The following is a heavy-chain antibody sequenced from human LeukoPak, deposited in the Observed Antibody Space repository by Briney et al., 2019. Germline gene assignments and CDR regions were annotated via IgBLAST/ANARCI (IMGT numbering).Heavy chain of an antibody. CDR1: GFTFSDCY. Sequence: PGGSLRLSCAASGFTFSDCYMTWIRQAPGKGLEWVSCISGRSSYTNYADSVKGRFTISRDNAKNSLYLQMNSLRADDTAVYYCARGRGNDYWGQGTLVTVSS. D-gene: IGHD4-23*01. CDR2: ISGRSSYT. V-gene: IGHV3-11*03. CDR3: ARGRGNDY. J-gene: IGHJ4*02.